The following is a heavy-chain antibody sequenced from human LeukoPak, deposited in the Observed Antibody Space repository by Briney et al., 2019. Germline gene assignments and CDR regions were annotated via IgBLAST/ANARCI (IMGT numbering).Heavy chain of an antibody. Sequence: SETLSLTCTVSGGSISSSNYYWGWIRQPPGKGLEWIATIYYSGSTYYNPSLKSRVTISVDTSKNQFSLNLSSMTAADTAVYYCARRLHSGSGSYYQFDYWVQGTMVTVSS. CDR2: IYYSGST. CDR3: ARRLHSGSGSYYQFDY. J-gene: IGHJ4*02. CDR1: GGSISSSNYY. V-gene: IGHV4-39*01. D-gene: IGHD3-10*01.